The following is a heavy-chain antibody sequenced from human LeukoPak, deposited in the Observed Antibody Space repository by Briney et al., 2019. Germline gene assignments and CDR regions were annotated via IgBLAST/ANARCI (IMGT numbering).Heavy chain of an antibody. CDR1: GFTFSNAW. CDR2: IKSKTDGGTT. CDR3: TTPSDSSSWYDY. J-gene: IGHJ4*02. Sequence: PGGSLRLSCAASGFTFSNAWMSWVRQAPGKGLEWVGRIKSKTDGGTTDYAAPVKGRFTISRDDSKNTLYLQMNSLKTEDTAVYYCTTPSDSSSWYDYWGQGTLVTVSS. V-gene: IGHV3-15*01. D-gene: IGHD6-13*01.